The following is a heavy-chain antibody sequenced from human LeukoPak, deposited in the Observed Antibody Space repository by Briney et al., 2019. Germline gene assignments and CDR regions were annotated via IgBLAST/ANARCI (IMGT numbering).Heavy chain of an antibody. Sequence: PSETLSLTCTVSGGSISSYYWSWIRQPPGKGLEWIGYIYYSGSTNYNPFLKSRVTISVDTSKNQFSLKLSSVTAADTAVYYCARSRSGYYPARGYYYMDVWGKGTTVTVSS. J-gene: IGHJ6*03. CDR3: ARSRSGYYPARGYYYMDV. D-gene: IGHD3-22*01. V-gene: IGHV4-59*01. CDR2: IYYSGST. CDR1: GGSISSYY.